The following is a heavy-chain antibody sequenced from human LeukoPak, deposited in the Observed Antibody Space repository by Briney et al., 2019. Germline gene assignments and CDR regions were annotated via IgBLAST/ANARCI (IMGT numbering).Heavy chain of an antibody. CDR2: INPNSGGT. J-gene: IGHJ5*02. Sequence: EASVTVSCKASGYTFTGYYMHWVRQAPGQGLEWMGWINPNSGGTNYAQKFQGRVTMTRDTSISTAYMELSRLRSDDTAVYYCARDQGYCTNGVCPDGWFDPWGQGTLVTVSS. CDR1: GYTFTGYY. D-gene: IGHD2-8*01. V-gene: IGHV1-2*02. CDR3: ARDQGYCTNGVCPDGWFDP.